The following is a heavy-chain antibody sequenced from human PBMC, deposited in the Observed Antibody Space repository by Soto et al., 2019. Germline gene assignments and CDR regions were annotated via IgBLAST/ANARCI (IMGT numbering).Heavy chain of an antibody. Sequence: WGSLRLSCAASGFTFSSYGMHWVRQAPGKGLEWVAVISYDGSNKYYADSVKGRFTISRDNSKNTLYLQMNSLRAEDTAVYYCAKDRAYGSGSYYYYYYGMDVWGQGTTVTVSS. CDR3: AKDRAYGSGSYYYYYYGMDV. D-gene: IGHD3-10*01. J-gene: IGHJ6*02. CDR2: ISYDGSNK. CDR1: GFTFSSYG. V-gene: IGHV3-30*18.